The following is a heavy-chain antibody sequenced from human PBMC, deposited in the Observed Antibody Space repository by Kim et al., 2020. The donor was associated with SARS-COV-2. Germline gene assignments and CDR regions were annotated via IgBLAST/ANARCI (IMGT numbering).Heavy chain of an antibody. CDR3: ARLSHSPLGTGDY. CDR1: GYNFTNYW. D-gene: IGHD7-27*01. Sequence: GASLKISCKGSGYNFTNYWITWVRQMPGKGLEWMGRIDPRDSYTNYSPSFQGHVTISADRSISTAYLQWSSLRASDTAIYYCARLSHSPLGTGDYWGQGTLVTVSS. CDR2: IDPRDSYT. J-gene: IGHJ4*02. V-gene: IGHV5-10-1*01.